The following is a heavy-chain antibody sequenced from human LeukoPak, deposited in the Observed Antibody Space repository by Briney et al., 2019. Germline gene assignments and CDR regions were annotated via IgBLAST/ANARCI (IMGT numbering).Heavy chain of an antibody. Sequence: KSSETLSLTCTVSGGSISSYYWSWIRQPPGKGLEWIGYIYYSGGTNYNPSLKSRVTISVDTSKNQFSLKLSSVTAADTAVYYCARRDYGEHFDYWGRGTLVTVSS. J-gene: IGHJ4*02. CDR2: IYYSGGT. CDR3: ARRDYGEHFDY. V-gene: IGHV4-59*01. D-gene: IGHD4-17*01. CDR1: GGSISSYY.